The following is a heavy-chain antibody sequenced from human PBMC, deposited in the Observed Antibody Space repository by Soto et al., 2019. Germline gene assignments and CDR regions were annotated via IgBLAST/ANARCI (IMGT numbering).Heavy chain of an antibody. CDR3: ARRAETNGWNGFGADKYYFDF. CDR2: MNPSTGNS. Sequence: ASVKVSCKASGYTFTSYGIYWVRQATGQGLEWMGWMNPSTGNSGYAQKFQGRVTMTSDTSISTAHMELSSLRSEDTAVYYCARRAETNGWNGFGADKYYFDFWGQGTMVTVYS. V-gene: IGHV1-8*01. D-gene: IGHD1-1*01. J-gene: IGHJ4*02. CDR1: GYTFTSYG.